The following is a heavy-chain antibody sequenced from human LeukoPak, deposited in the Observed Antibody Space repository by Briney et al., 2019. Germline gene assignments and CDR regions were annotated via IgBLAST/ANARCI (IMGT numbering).Heavy chain of an antibody. D-gene: IGHD3-3*01. J-gene: IGHJ4*02. Sequence: GGSLRLSCAASGFTLSDYWMSWVRQAPGKGLAWVANIKQDGSQVQYVDSVTGRFTISRDNAKSSLSLQMNSLRDEDTAVYYCARWATSFDLWGQGSLVTVSS. CDR2: IKQDGSQV. V-gene: IGHV3-7*01. CDR3: ARWATSFDL. CDR1: GFTLSDYW.